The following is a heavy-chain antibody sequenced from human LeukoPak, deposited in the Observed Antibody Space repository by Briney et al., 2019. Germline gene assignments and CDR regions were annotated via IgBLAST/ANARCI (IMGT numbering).Heavy chain of an antibody. D-gene: IGHD5-24*01. V-gene: IGHV1-2*02. Sequence: ASVKVSCKASGYTFTGYYIHWVRQAPGQGLEWMGWINPNSGGTNYAQRVQGRVIMTRDTPISTAYMELSRLRSDDTAVYYCAIEWLLGYFDYWGQGALVTVSS. J-gene: IGHJ4*02. CDR2: INPNSGGT. CDR3: AIEWLLGYFDY. CDR1: GYTFTGYY.